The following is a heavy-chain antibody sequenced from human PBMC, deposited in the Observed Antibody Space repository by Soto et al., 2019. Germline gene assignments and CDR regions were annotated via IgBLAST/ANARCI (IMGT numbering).Heavy chain of an antibody. CDR1: GFTFSDYY. J-gene: IGHJ4*02. CDR2: ISSSGSST. V-gene: IGHV3-11*01. Sequence: GGSLRLSCAASGFTFSDYYMSWVRQAPGKGLEWVSHISSSGSSTYYADSVKGRFTISRDNAKNSLYLQMNSLRAEDTAVYYCASPELILTGYLWGQGTLVTVSS. D-gene: IGHD3-9*01. CDR3: ASPELILTGYL.